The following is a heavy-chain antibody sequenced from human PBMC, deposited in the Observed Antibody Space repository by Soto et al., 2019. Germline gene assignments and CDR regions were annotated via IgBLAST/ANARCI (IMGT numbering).Heavy chain of an antibody. D-gene: IGHD6-13*01. Sequence: SETLSLPWTVSGGPISSSSYYWGWIRKPPGKGLEWIGSIYYSGSTYYNPSLKNRVTISVDTSKNQFSLKLSSVTAADTAVYYCARTYSSSWYHYYYGMDVWGQGTTVTVSS. CDR2: IYYSGST. CDR1: GGPISSSSYY. J-gene: IGHJ6*02. CDR3: ARTYSSSWYHYYYGMDV. V-gene: IGHV4-39*01.